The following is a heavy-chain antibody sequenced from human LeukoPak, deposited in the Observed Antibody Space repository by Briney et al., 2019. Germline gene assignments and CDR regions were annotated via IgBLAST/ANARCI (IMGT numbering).Heavy chain of an antibody. CDR2: ISGSGGST. CDR3: ARSRGAYCSSTSCYAFDI. V-gene: IGHV3-23*01. J-gene: IGHJ3*02. D-gene: IGHD2-2*01. CDR1: GFTFSSYA. Sequence: GGSLRLSCAASGFTFSSYAMSWVRQAPGKGLEWVSAISGSGGSTYYADSVKGRFTISRDNSKNTLYLQMNSLRAEDTAVYYCARSRGAYCSSTSCYAFDIWGQGTMVTVSS.